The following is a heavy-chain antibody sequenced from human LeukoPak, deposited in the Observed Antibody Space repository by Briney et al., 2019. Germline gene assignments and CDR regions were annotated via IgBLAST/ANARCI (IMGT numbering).Heavy chain of an antibody. CDR2: IYYSGST. Sequence: PSETLSLTCTVSGGSISSSSYYWGWIRQPPGKGLEWIGSIYYSGSTYYNPSLKSRVTISVDTSKNQFSLKLSSVTAADTAVYYCARHGFKSGDYDYVWGSYRPDDCFDYWGQGTLVTVSS. CDR3: ARHGFKSGDYDYVWGSYRPDDCFDY. V-gene: IGHV4-39*01. J-gene: IGHJ4*02. CDR1: GGSISSSSYY. D-gene: IGHD3-16*02.